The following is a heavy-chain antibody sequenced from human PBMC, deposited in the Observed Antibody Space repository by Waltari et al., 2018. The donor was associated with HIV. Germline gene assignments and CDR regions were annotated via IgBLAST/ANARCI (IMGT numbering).Heavy chain of an antibody. J-gene: IGHJ4*02. D-gene: IGHD5-18*01. CDR2: IRSKTYGGTT. CDR1: GFNLGDYA. CDR3: SRSRGYSYGYADY. V-gene: IGHV3-49*03. Sequence: EAQLVESGGGLVQSGRSLIRACTASGFNLGDYAMSWFRQAPGKGMEWVGFIRSKTYGGTTEHAASVKDRFTISRDDSKSIAYLQMNSLKTEDTAVYYCSRSRGYSYGYADYWGQGTLVTVSS.